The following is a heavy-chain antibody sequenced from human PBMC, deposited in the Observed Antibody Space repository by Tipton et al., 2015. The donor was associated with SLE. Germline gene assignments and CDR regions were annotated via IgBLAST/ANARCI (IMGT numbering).Heavy chain of an antibody. J-gene: IGHJ4*02. D-gene: IGHD3-22*01. V-gene: IGHV4-59*12. CDR1: GGSISSYY. CDR2: IYYSGST. Sequence: LRLSCTVSGGSISSYYWSWIRQPPGKGLEWIGYIYYSGSTYYNPSLKSRVTISVDTSKNQFSLKLSSVTAADTAVYYCARGATMIARWGQGTLVTVSS. CDR3: ARGATMIAR.